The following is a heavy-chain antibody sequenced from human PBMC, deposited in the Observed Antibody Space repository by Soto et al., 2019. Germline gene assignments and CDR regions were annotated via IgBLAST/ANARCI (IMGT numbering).Heavy chain of an antibody. V-gene: IGHV4-59*12. CDR1: GGSISSYY. Sequence: SETLSLTCTVSGGSISSYYWSWIRQPPGKGLEWIGYIYYSGSAYYNPSLKSRVTMSVDTSKNQFSLELISVTAADTAVYYCARGGAGLGYWGPGTLVTVS. CDR2: IYYSGSA. J-gene: IGHJ4*02. D-gene: IGHD3-16*01. CDR3: ARGGAGLGY.